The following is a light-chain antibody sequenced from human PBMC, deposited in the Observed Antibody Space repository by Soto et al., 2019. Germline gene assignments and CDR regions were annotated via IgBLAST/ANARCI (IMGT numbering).Light chain of an antibody. J-gene: IGKJ1*01. CDR1: QSISDT. CDR2: GAS. V-gene: IGKV3-15*01. CDR3: QQYNSYPWT. Sequence: EIVMTQSPATLSVSPGGRATLSCRASQSISDTLAWYQQKPGQAPRLLIHGASTRAPGFPARFSGSGSGTDFTLTISSLQSEDFAVYYCQQYNSYPWTFGQGTKVEIK.